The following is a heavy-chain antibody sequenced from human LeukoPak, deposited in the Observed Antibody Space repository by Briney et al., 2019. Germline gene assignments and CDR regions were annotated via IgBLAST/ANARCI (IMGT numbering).Heavy chain of an antibody. CDR2: INHSGST. CDR3: ARGFWYSSGWYDGGYYFDY. Sequence: PSETLSLTCAVYGGSFSGYYWSWIRQPPGKGLEWIGEINHSGSTNYNPSLKSRVTISVDTSKNQFSLKLSSVTAADTAVYYCARGFWYSSGWYDGGYYFDYWGQGTLVTVPS. D-gene: IGHD6-19*01. V-gene: IGHV4-34*01. J-gene: IGHJ4*02. CDR1: GGSFSGYY.